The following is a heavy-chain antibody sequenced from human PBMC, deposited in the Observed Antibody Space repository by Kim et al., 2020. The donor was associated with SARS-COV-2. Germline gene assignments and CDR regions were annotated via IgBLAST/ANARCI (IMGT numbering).Heavy chain of an antibody. Sequence: SETLSLTCAVYGGSFSGYYWSWIRQPPGKGLEWIGEINHSGSTNYNPSLKSRVTISVDTSKNQFSLKLSSVTAADTAVYYCARLPYCSGGSCYSRQRYYYYGMDVWGQGTTVTVSS. CDR2: INHSGST. V-gene: IGHV4-34*01. J-gene: IGHJ6*02. CDR3: ARLPYCSGGSCYSRQRYYYYGMDV. D-gene: IGHD2-15*01. CDR1: GGSFSGYY.